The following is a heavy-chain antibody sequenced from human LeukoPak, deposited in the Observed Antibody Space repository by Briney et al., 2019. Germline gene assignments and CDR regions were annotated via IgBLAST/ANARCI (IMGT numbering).Heavy chain of an antibody. CDR2: IYGSGSFR. J-gene: IGHJ4*02. CDR1: GFTFSGYA. Sequence: GGSLRLSCAASGFTFSGYAMSWVRQAPGKGLEWVAGIYGSGSFRDYGDSVKGRFTISRDNSKNTLYLQMNSLRAEDTAVYYCAKDRIIGDGFWEIDYWGQGILVTVSS. D-gene: IGHD7-27*01. V-gene: IGHV3-23*05. CDR3: AKDRIIGDGFWEIDY.